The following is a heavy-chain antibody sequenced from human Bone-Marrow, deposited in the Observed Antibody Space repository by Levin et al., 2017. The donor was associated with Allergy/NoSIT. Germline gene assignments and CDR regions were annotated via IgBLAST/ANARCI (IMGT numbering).Heavy chain of an antibody. CDR1: GASVSSDGHF. J-gene: IGHJ4*02. CDR2: VYYSGST. D-gene: IGHD1-14*01. CDR3: AREGTPQSWDW. Sequence: SQTLSLTCTVSGASVSSDGHFWTWIRQFPGKGLEWIGYVYYSGSTNYNPSLKSRVTMSVDTTNSQFSLRLKNVTAADTAVYYCAREGTPQSWDWWGRGILVTVSS. V-gene: IGHV4-61*08.